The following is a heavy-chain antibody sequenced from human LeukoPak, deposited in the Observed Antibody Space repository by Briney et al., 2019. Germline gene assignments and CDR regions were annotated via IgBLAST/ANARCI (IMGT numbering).Heavy chain of an antibody. Sequence: SQTLSLTCAISGDSVSSNSAAWNWIRQSPSRGLEWLGRTYYRSKWYNDYAVSVKSRITINPDTSKNQFSLQLNSVTPEDTAVYYCARDRRVYYYDSSGYSYYYYGTDVWGQGTTVTVSS. CDR3: ARDRRVYYYDSSGYSYYYYGTDV. CDR1: GDSVSSNSAA. J-gene: IGHJ6*02. CDR2: TYYRSKWYN. D-gene: IGHD3-22*01. V-gene: IGHV6-1*01.